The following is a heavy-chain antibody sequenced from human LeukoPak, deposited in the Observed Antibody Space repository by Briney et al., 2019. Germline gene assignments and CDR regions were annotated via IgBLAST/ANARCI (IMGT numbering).Heavy chain of an antibody. CDR2: ISGSGGST. D-gene: IGHD6-6*01. CDR1: GFTFGSYA. V-gene: IGHV3-23*01. Sequence: PGGSLRLSCAASGFTFGSYAMSWVRQAPGKGLEWVSAISGSGGSTYYADSVKGRFTISRDNSKNTLYLQMNSLRAEDTAVYYCAKGVKSIAARPSFDYWGQGTLVTVSS. CDR3: AKGVKSIAARPSFDY. J-gene: IGHJ4*02.